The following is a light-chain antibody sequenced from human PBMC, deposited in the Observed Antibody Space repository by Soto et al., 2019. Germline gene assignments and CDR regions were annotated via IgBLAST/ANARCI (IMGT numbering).Light chain of an antibody. V-gene: IGLV1-47*01. CDR3: AAWDDSLSSPV. Sequence: QSVLTQPPSASGTPGQRVTISCSGSSSNIGINYVYWYQQLPGTAPKLLIYRNNQRPSGVPGRFSGSKSGTSASLAISGLRSEDEADYYCAAWDDSLSSPVFGGGTKVTVL. CDR2: RNN. CDR1: SSNIGINY. J-gene: IGLJ3*02.